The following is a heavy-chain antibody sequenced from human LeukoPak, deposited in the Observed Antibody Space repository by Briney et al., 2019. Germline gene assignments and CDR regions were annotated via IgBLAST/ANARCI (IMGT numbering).Heavy chain of an antibody. J-gene: IGHJ4*02. Sequence: SETLSLTCTVSGVSISSSNSYWGWIRQPPGKGLEWIGSIYYSGNTYYNASLKSQVSISIDTSKNQFSLRLTSVTAADTAVCYCARVAHDLYPYYFDYWGQGTLVTVSS. CDR1: GVSISSSNSY. D-gene: IGHD2-15*01. CDR3: ARVAHDLYPYYFDY. V-gene: IGHV4-39*01. CDR2: IYYSGNT.